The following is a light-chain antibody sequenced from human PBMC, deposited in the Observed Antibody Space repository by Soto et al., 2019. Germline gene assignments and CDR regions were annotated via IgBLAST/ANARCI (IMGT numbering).Light chain of an antibody. J-gene: IGLJ1*01. CDR1: SSDVGGYEY. Sequence: QSALTQPASVSGSPGQSITISCTGTSSDVGGYEYVSWYQQHSGKAPKRIIYDVSDRPSGVCNRFSGSKSGNTASLAISGLQADDEADYYCSSYTTSSPLGVFGTGTQLTVL. CDR2: DVS. CDR3: SSYTTSSPLGV. V-gene: IGLV2-14*03.